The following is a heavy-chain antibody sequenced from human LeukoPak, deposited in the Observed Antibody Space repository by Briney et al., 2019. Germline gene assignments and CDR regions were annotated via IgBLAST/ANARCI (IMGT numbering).Heavy chain of an antibody. D-gene: IGHD5-18*01. V-gene: IGHV3-30*02. CDR1: GFTFSSYG. J-gene: IGHJ4*02. CDR3: AAGERGYSYGIDY. CDR2: IRYDGSNK. Sequence: GGSLTLSCAASGFTFSSYGMHWVRQAPGKGLEWVAFIRYDGSNKYYADSVKGRFTISRDNSKNTLYLQMNSLRAEDTAVYYCAAGERGYSYGIDYWGQGTLVTVSS.